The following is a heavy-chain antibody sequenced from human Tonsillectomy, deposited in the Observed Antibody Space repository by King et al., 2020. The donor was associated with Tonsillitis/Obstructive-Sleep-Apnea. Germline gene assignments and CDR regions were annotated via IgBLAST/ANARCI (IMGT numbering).Heavy chain of an antibody. CDR2: IKQDGSEK. Sequence: QLVQSGGGLVQPGGSLRLSCAASGFTFSNYWMSWVRQAPGKGLEWVANIKQDGSEKYYVDSVKGRYTISRDNGKNSLYLQMNSLRAEDTAVYYCARAQYRSWDYWGPGTLLTVSS. CDR1: GFTFSNYW. D-gene: IGHD6-13*01. CDR3: ARAQYRSWDY. J-gene: IGHJ4*02. V-gene: IGHV3-7*03.